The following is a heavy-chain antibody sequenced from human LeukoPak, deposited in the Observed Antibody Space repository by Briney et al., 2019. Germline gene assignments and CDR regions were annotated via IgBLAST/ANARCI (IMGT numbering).Heavy chain of an antibody. J-gene: IGHJ3*01. V-gene: IGHV3-23*01. CDR2: IINCGNNA. CDR1: GFTFTNYA. CDR3: ARRLTLGVFDV. D-gene: IGHD3-16*01. Sequence: PGGSLRLSCEASGFTFTNYAMTWVRQPPGEGREWLAYIINCGNNAIYAHSVKGRFFVSRANSTNVVCLQMSNLRADGSAVYYCARRLTLGVFDVWGQGTVVTVSS.